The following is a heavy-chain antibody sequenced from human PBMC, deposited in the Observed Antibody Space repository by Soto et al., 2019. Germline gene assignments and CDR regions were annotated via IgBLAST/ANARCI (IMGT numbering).Heavy chain of an antibody. CDR3: ASMGGRYSAYAYFDY. CDR2: ISDSGGST. J-gene: IGHJ4*02. CDR1: GFTLRSYA. V-gene: IGHV3-23*01. D-gene: IGHD5-12*01. Sequence: GGSLRLSCAASGFTLRSYAMSWVRQAPGKGLEWVSVISDSGGSTYYADSVQGRFTISRDNSKNTLYLQMNNLRAEDTAVYYCASMGGRYSAYAYFDYWGQGTLVTVAA.